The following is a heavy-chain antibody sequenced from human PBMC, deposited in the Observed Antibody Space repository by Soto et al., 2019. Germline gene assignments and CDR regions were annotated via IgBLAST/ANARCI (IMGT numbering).Heavy chain of an antibody. V-gene: IGHV4-4*02. CDR2: IYHTGTT. J-gene: IGHJ5*02. Sequence: SETLSLTCFVSGASISSTYWWSWVRQTPEKRLEWIGQIYHTGTTSYNPSLKNRVTISLDKSNNQFSLRLTSMTAADTAVYYCATLPPRIVVVMTDLPTWGQGTLVTVSS. D-gene: IGHD2-15*01. CDR1: GASISSTYW. CDR3: ATLPPRIVVVMTDLPT.